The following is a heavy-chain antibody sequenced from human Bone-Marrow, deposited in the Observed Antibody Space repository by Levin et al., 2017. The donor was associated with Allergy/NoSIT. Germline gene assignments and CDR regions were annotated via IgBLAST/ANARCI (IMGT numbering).Heavy chain of an antibody. Sequence: SVKVSCKASGGTFSSYAISWVRQAPGQGLEWMGGIIPIFGTANYAQKFQGRVTITADESTSTAYMELSSLRSEDTAVYYCASGTPGSDGDHRTYYYYYMDVWGKGTTVTVSS. CDR2: IIPIFGTA. CDR1: GGTFSSYA. V-gene: IGHV1-69*13. CDR3: ASGTPGSDGDHRTYYYYYMDV. J-gene: IGHJ6*03. D-gene: IGHD4-17*01.